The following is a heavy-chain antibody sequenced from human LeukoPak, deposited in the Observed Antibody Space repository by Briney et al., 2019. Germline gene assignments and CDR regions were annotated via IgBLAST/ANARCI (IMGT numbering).Heavy chain of an antibody. CDR2: ISRRDDYT. CDR3: ANDYRSGSFHDF. J-gene: IGHJ4*02. CDR1: GFAFSSYA. D-gene: IGHD3-10*01. Sequence: PGGSLRLSCAASGFAFSSYAMSWVPQPPGKGLEWVSVISRRDDYTYYADSVKGRFTISRDNSKNTLYLQMNTLRAEDTAVYYCANDYRSGSFHDFWGQGTLVTVSS. V-gene: IGHV3-23*01.